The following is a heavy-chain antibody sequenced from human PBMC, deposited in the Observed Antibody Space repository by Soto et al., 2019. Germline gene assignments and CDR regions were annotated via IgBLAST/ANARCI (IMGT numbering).Heavy chain of an antibody. CDR1: GGSISSYY. CDR3: ARHRGNSGYDY. D-gene: IGHD5-12*01. J-gene: IGHJ4*02. V-gene: IGHV4-59*08. CDR2: IYYSGST. Sequence: PSETLSLTCTVSGGSISSYYWSWIRQPPGKGLEWIGYIYYSGSTNYNPSLKSRVTISVDTSKNQFSLKLSSVTAADTAVYYCARHRGNSGYDYWGQGTLVTVSS.